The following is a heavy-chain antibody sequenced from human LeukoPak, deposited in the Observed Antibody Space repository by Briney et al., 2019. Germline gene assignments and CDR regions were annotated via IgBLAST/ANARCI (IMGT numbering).Heavy chain of an antibody. V-gene: IGHV3-74*01. CDR2: ISTDGYTT. CDR1: GLAFGAYK. CDR3: ARATLGYSSGWYDN. D-gene: IGHD6-19*01. Sequence: GGSLRLSCAASGLAFGAYKMHWVRQAPRKGLVWVSRISTDGYTTDYADFVQGRFTASRDNTKNTWSLEMNSLRAEDTAVYYCARATLGYSSGWYDNWGQGTLVTVSS. J-gene: IGHJ5*02.